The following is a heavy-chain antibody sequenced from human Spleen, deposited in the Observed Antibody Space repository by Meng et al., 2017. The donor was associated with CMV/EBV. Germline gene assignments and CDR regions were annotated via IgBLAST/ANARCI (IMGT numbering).Heavy chain of an antibody. J-gene: IGHJ6*02. D-gene: IGHD2-2*02. CDR3: ARVTQVRPAAIQPYYYGMDV. V-gene: IGHV4-34*01. Sequence: SETLSLTCTLSGGSISSYYWSWIRQPPGKGLEWIGEINLSGSTNYNPSLKSRVTISVDTSKNQSSLKLSAVTAADTAVYYCARVTQVRPAAIQPYYYGMDVWGQGTTVTVSS. CDR1: GGSISSYY. CDR2: INLSGST.